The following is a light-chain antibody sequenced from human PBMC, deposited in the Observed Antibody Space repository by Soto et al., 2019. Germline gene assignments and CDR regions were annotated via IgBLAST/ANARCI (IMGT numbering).Light chain of an antibody. V-gene: IGKV1-6*01. CDR2: AAS. Sequence: AIQMTQSPSSLSASVGDRVTITCRASQDIRNDLGWYQQKPGKAPKLLIYAASSLQTGVPSRFSGSGSGTDFTLTISSLQHEDFETYYCLQDYRYPPWTFVQGTKVEIK. CDR1: QDIRND. J-gene: IGKJ1*01. CDR3: LQDYRYPPWT.